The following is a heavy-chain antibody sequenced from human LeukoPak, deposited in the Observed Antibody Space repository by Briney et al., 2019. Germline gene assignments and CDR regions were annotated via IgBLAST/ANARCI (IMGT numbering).Heavy chain of an antibody. CDR2: IYSGGST. J-gene: IGHJ4*02. D-gene: IGHD3-22*01. Sequence: GGSLRLSCAASGFTVSSNYMSWVRQAQGKGLEWVSVIYSGGSTYYADSVKGRFTISRDNSKNTLYLQMNSLRAEDTAVYYCATSPYYYDSSGFTPGLFDYWGQGTLVTVSS. CDR3: ATSPYYYDSSGFTPGLFDY. CDR1: GFTVSSNY. V-gene: IGHV3-66*01.